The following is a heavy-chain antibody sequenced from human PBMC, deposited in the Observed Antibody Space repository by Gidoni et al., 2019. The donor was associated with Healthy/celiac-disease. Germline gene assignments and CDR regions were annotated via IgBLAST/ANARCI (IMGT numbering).Heavy chain of an antibody. CDR1: GYTLTELS. D-gene: IGHD3-9*01. V-gene: IGHV1-24*01. CDR2: FDPEDGET. CDR3: ATVPARYYDIVTGWGPYFDY. J-gene: IGHJ4*02. Sequence: QVQLVPSGAEVKKPGASVKVSCKVYGYTLTELSMHWVRQAPGQGLEGMGGFDPEDGETIYAQKFQGRVTMNEDTSTDTAYMELSSRRYEDTAVYYCATVPARYYDIVTGWGPYFDYWGQGTLVTVSS.